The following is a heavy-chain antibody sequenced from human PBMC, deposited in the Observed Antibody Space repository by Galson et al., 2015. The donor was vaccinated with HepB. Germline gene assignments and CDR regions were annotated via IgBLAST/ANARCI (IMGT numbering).Heavy chain of an antibody. CDR2: ISWNSGSI. Sequence: SLRLSCAASKFTFDEYAMHWVRQVPGKGLEWVSGISWNSGSIGYADSVKGRFTISRDNAKKSLYLQMNNLRAEDTAWYYCTKDIVGVLEGSFDIWGQGTMVTVSS. CDR1: KFTFDEYA. J-gene: IGHJ3*02. CDR3: TKDIVGVLEGSFDI. D-gene: IGHD1-26*01. V-gene: IGHV3-9*01.